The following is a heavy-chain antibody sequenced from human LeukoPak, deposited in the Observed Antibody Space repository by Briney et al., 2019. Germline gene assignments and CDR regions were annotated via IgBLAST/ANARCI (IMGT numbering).Heavy chain of an antibody. D-gene: IGHD3-9*01. J-gene: IGHJ3*02. CDR2: IYTSGST. V-gene: IGHV4-61*02. CDR3: ARPTTIDAFDI. Sequence: SETLSLTCTVSGGSISSGSYYWSWIRQPAGKGLEWIGRIYTSGSTNYNPSLKSRVTISVDTSKNQFSLKLSSVTAADTAVYYCARPTTIDAFDIWGQGTMVTASS. CDR1: GGSISSGSYY.